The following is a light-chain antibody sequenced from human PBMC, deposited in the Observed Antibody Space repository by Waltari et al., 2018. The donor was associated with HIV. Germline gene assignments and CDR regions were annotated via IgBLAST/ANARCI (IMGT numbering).Light chain of an antibody. CDR1: QGISNY. CDR3: QKYNSAPRT. CDR2: AAS. V-gene: IGKV1-27*01. Sequence: DIQMTPSPSSLSASVGDRVTITCRASQGISNYLAWYQQKPGKVPKLLIYAASTLQSGVLSRLSGSGSGTDFTLTISSLQPEDVATYYCQKYNSAPRTFGQGTKVEIK. J-gene: IGKJ1*01.